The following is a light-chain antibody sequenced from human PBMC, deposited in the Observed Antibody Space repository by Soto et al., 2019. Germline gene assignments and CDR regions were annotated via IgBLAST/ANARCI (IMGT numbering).Light chain of an antibody. V-gene: IGKV3-20*01. CDR2: GAS. CDR1: QSVSRNK. J-gene: IGKJ1*01. CDR3: QVFDGSLWT. Sequence: EIVLTQSPGTLSLSPGERATLSCRASQSVSRNKLAWYQQKPGQAPRLLIYGASGRATGIPDRFSGSGSGTDFTLTISRLEPEDFAVYYCQVFDGSLWTFGQGTKVEIK.